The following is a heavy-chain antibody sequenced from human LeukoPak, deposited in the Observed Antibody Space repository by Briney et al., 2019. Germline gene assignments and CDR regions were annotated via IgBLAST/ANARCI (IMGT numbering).Heavy chain of an antibody. Sequence: GGSLRLSCAASGFTFSSYRMNWVRQAPGRGLEWVSYISSSSSTIYHADSVKGRFTISRDHAKNSLNLQMNSLRAEDTAVYYCVREGFGSLGWTLYYFDYWGQGTLVTVSS. CDR2: ISSSSSTI. D-gene: IGHD3-10*01. V-gene: IGHV3-48*01. CDR3: VREGFGSLGWTLYYFDY. J-gene: IGHJ4*02. CDR1: GFTFSSYR.